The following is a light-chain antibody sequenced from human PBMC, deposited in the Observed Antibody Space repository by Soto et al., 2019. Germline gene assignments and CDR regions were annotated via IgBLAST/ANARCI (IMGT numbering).Light chain of an antibody. CDR2: DAS. CDR3: QQYGSSPLT. J-gene: IGKJ4*01. V-gene: IGKV3-20*01. CDR1: QSVRSNY. Sequence: VLTQSPDTLSLSPGERATLSCRASQSVRSNYLAWYQQKPGQAPRFLIYDASSRATGIPDRFSGSGSGTDSTLTISRLEPEDFAVYYCQQYGSSPLTFGGGTKVDIK.